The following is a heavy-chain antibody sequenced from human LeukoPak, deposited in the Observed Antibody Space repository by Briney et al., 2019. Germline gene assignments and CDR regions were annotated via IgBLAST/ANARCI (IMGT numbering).Heavy chain of an antibody. V-gene: IGHV3-48*01. D-gene: IGHD1-1*01. CDR1: GFTFSLYS. Sequence: PGGSLRLSCAASGFTFSLYSMNWVRQTPGKGLEWVSYINRDSSTIYYRDSVKGRFTISRDNSKNTLYLQMNSLRAEDTAVYYCARALTTLTYEGYWGQGTLVTVSS. CDR2: INRDSSTI. J-gene: IGHJ4*02. CDR3: ARALTTLTYEGY.